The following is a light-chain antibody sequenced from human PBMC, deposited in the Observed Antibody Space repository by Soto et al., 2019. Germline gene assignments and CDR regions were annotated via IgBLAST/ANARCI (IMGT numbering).Light chain of an antibody. Sequence: EIVMTQSPATLSVSPGERATLSCRASQSVSSNLAWYQQKPGQAPRLLIYGASTRATGIPAMFSGSGSGTEFTLTISSLQSEDCAIYFCQQYNNWPPDRTFGQGTKVESK. V-gene: IGKV3-15*01. CDR2: GAS. CDR1: QSVSSN. J-gene: IGKJ1*01. CDR3: QQYNNWPPDRT.